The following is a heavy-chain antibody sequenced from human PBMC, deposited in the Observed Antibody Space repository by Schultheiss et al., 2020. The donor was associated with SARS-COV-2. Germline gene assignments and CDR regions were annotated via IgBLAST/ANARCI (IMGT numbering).Heavy chain of an antibody. CDR3: ARSNYYDSSAPWY. V-gene: IGHV4-34*01. Sequence: SQTLSLTCAVYGGSFSGYYWSWVRQPPGKGLEWIGEINHSGSTNYNPSLKSRVTISVDTSKNQFSLKLSSVTAADTAVYYCARSNYYDSSAPWYWGQGTLVTVSS. CDR1: GGSFSGYY. J-gene: IGHJ4*02. CDR2: INHSGST. D-gene: IGHD3-22*01.